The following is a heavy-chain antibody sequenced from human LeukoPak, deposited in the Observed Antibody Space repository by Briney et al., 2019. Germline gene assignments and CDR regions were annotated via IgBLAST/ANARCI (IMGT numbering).Heavy chain of an antibody. CDR2: IYYTGTT. CDR3: ARDSYYYDSSGYPFDY. D-gene: IGHD3-22*01. Sequence: PSETLSLTCTVSGGSISNNYWSWIRQPPGKGLEWIGYIYYTGTTNYNPSLKSRVTISVDTSKNHFSLKLYSVTAADTAVYYCARDSYYYDSSGYPFDYWGQGTLVTVSS. CDR1: GGSISNNY. J-gene: IGHJ4*02. V-gene: IGHV4-59*12.